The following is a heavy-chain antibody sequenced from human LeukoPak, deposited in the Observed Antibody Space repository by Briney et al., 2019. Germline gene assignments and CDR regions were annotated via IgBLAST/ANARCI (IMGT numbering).Heavy chain of an antibody. CDR3: AREDYYDSSGHYYGGPYFDY. J-gene: IGHJ4*02. V-gene: IGHV3-21*01. CDR1: GFTFSSYS. D-gene: IGHD3-22*01. CDR2: ISSSSSYI. Sequence: PGGSLRLSCAASGFTFSSYSMNWVRQAPGKGLEWVSSISSSSSYIYYADSVKGRFTISRDNAKNSLYLQMNSLRAEDTAVYYCAREDYYDSSGHYYGGPYFDYWGQGTLVTVSS.